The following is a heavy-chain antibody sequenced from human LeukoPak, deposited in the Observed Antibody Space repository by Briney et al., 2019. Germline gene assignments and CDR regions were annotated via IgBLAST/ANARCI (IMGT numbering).Heavy chain of an antibody. J-gene: IGHJ4*02. D-gene: IGHD3-22*01. Sequence: ASVKVSCKVSGYTLTELSMHSVRHAPGKGLEWMGRFDPEDGETIYAQKFQARVTMTEHTSTDTAYMELSSLRSEDRAVYYCATDGPYDSSGYYYVGHYWGQGTLVTVSS. V-gene: IGHV1-24*01. CDR2: FDPEDGET. CDR1: GYTLTELS. CDR3: ATDGPYDSSGYYYVGHY.